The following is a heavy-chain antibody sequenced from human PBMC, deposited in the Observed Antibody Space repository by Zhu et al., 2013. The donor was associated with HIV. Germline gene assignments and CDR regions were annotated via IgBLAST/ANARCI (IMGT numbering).Heavy chain of an antibody. Sequence: QMQLVQSGPEVKKPGTSMKVSCKASGFTFSRSAVQWVRQARGQRPEWIGWIVVGSGNTNYAQKFHERVTITRDMSTGTGYMELSSLRSEDTAVYYCAARGSGTYFWSGNLPYQYYGMDVWGQGTTVTVSS. D-gene: IGHD3-3*01. CDR2: IVVGSGNT. CDR3: AARGSGTYFWSGNLPYQYYGMDV. J-gene: IGHJ6*02. V-gene: IGHV1-58*01. CDR1: GFTFSRSA.